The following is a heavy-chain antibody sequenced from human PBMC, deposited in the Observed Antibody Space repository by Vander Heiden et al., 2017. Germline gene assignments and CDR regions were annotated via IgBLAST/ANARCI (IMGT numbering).Heavy chain of an antibody. CDR3: VGFCFSGGTCPNWLDP. Sequence: QVPLVQSGGELKSPGASVKISCKASAEQNLRFYMHWVRQAPGQGLEWMGIINPGGDSTNYAEKFEDRVIMTRDTSTNTGVMELYSLRPEDTAMYYWVGFCFSGGTCPNWLDPWGPGTQVTVS. D-gene: IGHD2-15*01. J-gene: IGHJ5*02. V-gene: IGHV1-46*01. CDR1: AEQNLRFY. CDR2: INPGGDST.